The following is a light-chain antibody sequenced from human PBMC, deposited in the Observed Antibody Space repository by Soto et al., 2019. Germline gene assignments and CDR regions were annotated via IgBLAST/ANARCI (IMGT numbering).Light chain of an antibody. CDR3: QQSFSPLWT. J-gene: IGKJ1*01. Sequence: DIQMTQSPSSLSASVGDRVTITCRASQSISNYLNWYHQKPGNAPKLLIYAASSMQSGVPSRFSGSGSETDFTLTISSLQPDDSATYYCQQSFSPLWTFGQGNKVEV. CDR2: AAS. V-gene: IGKV1-39*01. CDR1: QSISNY.